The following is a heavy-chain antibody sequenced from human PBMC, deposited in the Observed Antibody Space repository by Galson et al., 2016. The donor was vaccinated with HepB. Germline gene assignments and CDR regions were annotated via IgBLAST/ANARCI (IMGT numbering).Heavy chain of an antibody. V-gene: IGHV4-59*01. CDR3: ARAPFIAVNPAARPGAFDL. CDR1: GGSISPYF. CDR2: MSYSGVA. Sequence: SETLSLTCSVSGGSISPYFWGWIRQPPGKGLEYIGYMSYSGVANYNPSLKSRVTISVDTSNNELSLTLNSVTTSDTAVYHCARAPFIAVNPAARPGAFDLWGQGTLVRVFS. J-gene: IGHJ3*01. D-gene: IGHD2-15*01.